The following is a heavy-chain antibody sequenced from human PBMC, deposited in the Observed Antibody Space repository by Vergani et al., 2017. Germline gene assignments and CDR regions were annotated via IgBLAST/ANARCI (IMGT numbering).Heavy chain of an antibody. J-gene: IGHJ6*02. CDR1: GGTFSSYA. Sequence: QVQLVQSGAEVKKPGSSVKVSCKASGGTFSSYAISWVRQAPGQGLEWMGGIIPIFGTANYARKFQGRVTITADESTSTAYMELSSLRSEDTAVYYCSSRDITIFGVVIIRGYYYYGMDVWGQ. V-gene: IGHV1-69*01. CDR2: IIPIFGTA. CDR3: SSRDITIFGVVIIRGYYYYGMDV. D-gene: IGHD3-3*01.